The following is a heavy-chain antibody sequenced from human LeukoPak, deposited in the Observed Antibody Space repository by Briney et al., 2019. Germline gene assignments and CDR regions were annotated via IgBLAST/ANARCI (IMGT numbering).Heavy chain of an antibody. V-gene: IGHV3-21*01. CDR1: GFTFSSYS. J-gene: IGHJ1*01. CDR3: ARGSGGIPSYFQH. D-gene: IGHD2-15*01. CDR2: ISSSSSYI. Sequence: GGSLRLSCAASGFTFSSYSMNWVRQAPGKGREWVSSISSSSSYIYYADSVKGRFTISRDNTKNSLYLQMNSLRAEDTAVYYCARGSGGIPSYFQHWGQGTLVTVSS.